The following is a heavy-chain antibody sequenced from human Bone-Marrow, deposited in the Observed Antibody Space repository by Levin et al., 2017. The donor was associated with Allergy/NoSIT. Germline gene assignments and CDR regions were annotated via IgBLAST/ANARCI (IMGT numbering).Heavy chain of an antibody. CDR2: VNHSGST. V-gene: IGHV4-34*01. J-gene: IGHJ5*02. CDR3: ARTITMFGGGFDP. D-gene: IGHD3-3*01. Sequence: SQTLSLTCAVYGGSFSGYYWSWIRQPPGKGLEWLGEVNHSGSTKYNPSLKSRVTISVDTSKNQFSLQVTSVTAADTAVYYCARTITMFGGGFDPWGQGTLVTVSS. CDR1: GGSFSGYY.